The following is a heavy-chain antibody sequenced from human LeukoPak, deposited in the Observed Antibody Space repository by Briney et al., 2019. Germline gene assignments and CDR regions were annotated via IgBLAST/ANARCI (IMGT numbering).Heavy chain of an antibody. CDR3: AIPALTTVTNFDY. D-gene: IGHD4-17*01. CDR1: GFTFSSYS. CDR2: ISSSSSTI. V-gene: IGHV3-48*01. Sequence: GGSLRLSCAASGFTFSSYSMNWVRQAPGKGLEWVSYISSSSSTIYYADSVKGRFTISRDNAKNSLYLQMNSLRAEDTAVYYCAIPALTTVTNFDYWGQGTLVTVSS. J-gene: IGHJ4*02.